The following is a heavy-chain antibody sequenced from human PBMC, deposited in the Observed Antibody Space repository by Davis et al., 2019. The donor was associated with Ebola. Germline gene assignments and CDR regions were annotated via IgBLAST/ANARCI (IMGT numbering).Heavy chain of an antibody. CDR2: IYNSGNT. CDR3: ARTDYGDLPFDY. CDR1: GGSISSYY. Sequence: MPSETLSLTCTVSGGSISSYYWSWIRQLPGKGLEWIGYIYNSGNTNYNPSLKSRVTISVDTSKNQFSLKLSSVTAADTAVYYCARTDYGDLPFDYWGQGTLVTVSS. D-gene: IGHD4-17*01. J-gene: IGHJ4*02. V-gene: IGHV4-59*01.